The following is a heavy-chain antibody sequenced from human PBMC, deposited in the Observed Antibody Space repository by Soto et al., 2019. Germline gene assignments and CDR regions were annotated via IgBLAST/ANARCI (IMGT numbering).Heavy chain of an antibody. J-gene: IGHJ5*02. CDR1: GFTFSSYA. D-gene: IGHD2-2*01. CDR3: ARKIHQVVDWFDP. Sequence: VGSLRLSCAASGFTFSSYAMSWVRQAPGKGLEWVSAISGSGGSTYYADSVKGRFTISRDNSKNTLYLQMNSLRAEDTAVYYCARKIHQVVDWFDPWGQGTLVTVSS. V-gene: IGHV3-23*01. CDR2: ISGSGGST.